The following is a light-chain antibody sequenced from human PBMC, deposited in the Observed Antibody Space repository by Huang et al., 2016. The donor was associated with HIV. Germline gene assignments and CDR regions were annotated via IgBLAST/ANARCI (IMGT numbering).Light chain of an antibody. J-gene: IGKJ1*01. V-gene: IGKV3-15*01. CDR2: GAS. CDR1: QSVSSN. CDR3: QQYDNWPRT. Sequence: EIVMTQSPATLSVSPGERVTLSCRASQSVSSNLAWYQQKPGQAPRLLIYGASTRATGIPARFGGSGSGTEFTLTFSSLQSEDFAVYYCQQYDNWPRTFGQGTKVEIK.